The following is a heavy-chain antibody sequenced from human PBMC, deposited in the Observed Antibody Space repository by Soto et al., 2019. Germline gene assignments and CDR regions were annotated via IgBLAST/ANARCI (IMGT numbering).Heavy chain of an antibody. D-gene: IGHD7-27*01. CDR2: ISYDGSNK. J-gene: IGHJ4*02. CDR3: EKDSKTGGHFDY. Sequence: QVQLVESGGGVVQPGRSLRLSCAASGFTFSSYGMHWVRQAPGKGLEWVAVISYDGSNKYYADSVKGRFTISRDNSKNTLYLQMNSLRAEDTAVYYCEKDSKTGGHFDYWGQGALVTVSS. CDR1: GFTFSSYG. V-gene: IGHV3-30*18.